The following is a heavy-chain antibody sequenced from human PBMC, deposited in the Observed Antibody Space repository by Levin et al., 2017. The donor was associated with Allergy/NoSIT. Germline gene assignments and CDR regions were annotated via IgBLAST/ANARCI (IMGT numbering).Heavy chain of an antibody. D-gene: IGHD3-22*01. Sequence: GESLKISCKGSEYTFSDYWIAWVRQMPGKGLEWMGVIYPGDSDTKYSPSFQGLVTISADESLTTAYLQWTWLESSDIAMSFCPRQKYGYYNSLTVYLHTHFDYWGQGTPVTVSS. V-gene: IGHV5-51*01. CDR3: PRQKYGYYNSLTVYLHTHFDY. CDR2: IYPGDSDT. CDR1: EYTFSDYW. J-gene: IGHJ4*02.